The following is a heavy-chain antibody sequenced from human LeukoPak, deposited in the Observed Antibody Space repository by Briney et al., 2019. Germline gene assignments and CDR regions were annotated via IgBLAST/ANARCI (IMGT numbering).Heavy chain of an antibody. CDR1: GASISSYY. D-gene: IGHD3-10*01. CDR3: ARTSGSIWFDP. J-gene: IGHJ5*02. Sequence: PSETLSLTCTVSGASISSYYWSWIRQPPGKGLEWIGYIYYSGSTNYNPSLKSRVTISVDTSKNQFSLKLSSVTAADTAVYYCARTSGSIWFDPWGQGTLVTVSS. V-gene: IGHV4-59*01. CDR2: IYYSGST.